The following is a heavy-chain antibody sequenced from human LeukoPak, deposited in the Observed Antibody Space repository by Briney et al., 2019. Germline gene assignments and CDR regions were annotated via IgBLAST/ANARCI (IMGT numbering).Heavy chain of an antibody. V-gene: IGHV4-34*01. D-gene: IGHD3-10*01. CDR2: INHSGST. Sequence: SETLSLTCAAYGGSFSGYYWSWIRQPPGKGLEWIGEINHSGSTNYNPSLKSRVTISVDTSKNQFSLKLSSVTAADTAVYYCARAIKYGSGSYMWFDPWGQGTLVTVSS. J-gene: IGHJ5*02. CDR3: ARAIKYGSGSYMWFDP. CDR1: GGSFSGYY.